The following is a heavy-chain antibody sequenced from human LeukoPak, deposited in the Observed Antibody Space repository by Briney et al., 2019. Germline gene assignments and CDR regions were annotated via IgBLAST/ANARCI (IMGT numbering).Heavy chain of an antibody. V-gene: IGHV4-31*03. CDR3: ARDSGYDVYYCGMDV. D-gene: IGHD5-12*01. CDR1: GGSISSGGYY. CDR2: IYYSGST. J-gene: IGHJ6*02. Sequence: SQTLSLTCTVSGGSISSGGYYWSWNRQHPGKGLEWIGYIYYSGSTYYNPSLKSRVTISVDTSKNQFSLKLSSVTAADTAVYYCARDSGYDVYYCGMDVWGQGTTVTVSS.